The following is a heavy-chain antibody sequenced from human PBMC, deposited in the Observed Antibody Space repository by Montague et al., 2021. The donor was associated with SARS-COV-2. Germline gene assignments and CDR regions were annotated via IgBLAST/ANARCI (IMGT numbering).Heavy chain of an antibody. D-gene: IGHD3-16*02. J-gene: IGHJ5*02. CDR2: INHSGST. CDR1: GGSFSGYY. V-gene: IGHV4-34*01. Sequence: SETLSLTCAVYGGSFSGYYWSWIRQPPGKGLEWIGEINHSGSTNYNPSLKSRVTISIDTSKNQFSLKLSSVTAADTAVYYCARGYDYVWGSYRYLHWFDPWGQGTLV. CDR3: ARGYDYVWGSYRYLHWFDP.